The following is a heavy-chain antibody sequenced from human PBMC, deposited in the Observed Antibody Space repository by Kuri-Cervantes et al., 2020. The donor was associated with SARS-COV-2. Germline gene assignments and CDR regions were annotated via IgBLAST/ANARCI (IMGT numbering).Heavy chain of an antibody. D-gene: IGHD1-26*01. V-gene: IGHV1-46*03. Sequence: ASVKVSCKASGYTFTDYYMHWVRQAPGQGLEWMGVINPNSGSTIYAQKFQGRLTMTRNTSTSTVYMELSTLRSEDTAVYYCAPLDAGTDYWGQGTLVTVSS. CDR1: GYTFTDYY. J-gene: IGHJ4*02. CDR3: APLDAGTDY. CDR2: INPNSGST.